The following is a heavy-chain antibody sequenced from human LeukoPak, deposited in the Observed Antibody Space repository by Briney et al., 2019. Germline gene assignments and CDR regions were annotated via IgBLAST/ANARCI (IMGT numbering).Heavy chain of an antibody. V-gene: IGHV1-69*13. D-gene: IGHD4-23*01. CDR2: IIPIFGTA. J-gene: IGHJ4*02. Sequence: GASVKVSCKASGGTFSSYAISWVRQAPGQGLEWMGGIIPIFGTANYAQKFQGRVTITADESTSTAYMELSSLRFEDTAVYYCALTVVTPGVDYWGQGTLVTVSS. CDR3: ALTVVTPGVDY. CDR1: GGTFSSYA.